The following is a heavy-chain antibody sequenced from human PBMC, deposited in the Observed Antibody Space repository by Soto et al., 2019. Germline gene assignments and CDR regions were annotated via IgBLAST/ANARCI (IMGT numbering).Heavy chain of an antibody. CDR1: GFTFTSSA. CDR3: VALPVASMIDL. CDR2: IVVGSGNT. D-gene: IGHD6-19*01. J-gene: IGHJ5*02. V-gene: IGHV1-58*01. Sequence: GASVKVSCKDSGFTFTSSAVQWVRQARGQRLEWIGWIVVGSGNTNYAQKFQERVTITRDMSTSTAYMELSSLRSEDTAVYYCVALPVASMIDLRDQGPLVTVFS.